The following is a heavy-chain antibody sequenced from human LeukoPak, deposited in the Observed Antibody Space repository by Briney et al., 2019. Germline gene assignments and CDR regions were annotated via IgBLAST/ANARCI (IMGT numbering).Heavy chain of an antibody. CDR1: GFTFSSYG. J-gene: IGHJ6*03. D-gene: IGHD1-26*01. Sequence: QPGGSLRLSCAASGFTFSSYGMHWVRQAPGKGLECVSTISGSGGRVYYADSVKGRFTISRDNSKNRMYLQMTSLGAEDTAVYYCAKLGGWELRRYYYMDVWGKGTTVTVSS. CDR3: AKLGGWELRRYYYMDV. CDR2: ISGSGGRV. V-gene: IGHV3-23*01.